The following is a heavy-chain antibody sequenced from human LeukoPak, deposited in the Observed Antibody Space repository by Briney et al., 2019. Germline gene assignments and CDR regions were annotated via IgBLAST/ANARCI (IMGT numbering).Heavy chain of an antibody. D-gene: IGHD5-12*01. V-gene: IGHV3-33*01. J-gene: IGHJ4*02. CDR3: AREEMRPNSGYDPEFDY. CDR1: GFTFSSYG. CDR2: IWYDGSNK. Sequence: GGSLRLSCAASGFTFSSYGMHWVRQAPGKGLEWVAVIWYDGSNKYYADSVKGRFTISRDNSKNTLYLQMNSLRAEDTAVYYCAREEMRPNSGYDPEFDYWGQGTLVTVSS.